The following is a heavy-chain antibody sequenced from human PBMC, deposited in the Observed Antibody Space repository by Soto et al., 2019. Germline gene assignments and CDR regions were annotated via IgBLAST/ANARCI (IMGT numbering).Heavy chain of an antibody. CDR3: ARGGQYRYFDY. CDR2: ISRYNGDT. J-gene: IGHJ4*02. D-gene: IGHD2-2*02. CDR1: GYTFTLFG. V-gene: IGHV1-18*01. Sequence: QVQLVQSGAEVKKPGASVKVSCTTSGYTFTLFGITWVRQAPGQGLEWMGWISRYNGDTKYAEKLEGRFTLTTDTSTDTAYMELTSLTSDDTAEYYCARGGQYRYFDYWGQGTLVTVSS.